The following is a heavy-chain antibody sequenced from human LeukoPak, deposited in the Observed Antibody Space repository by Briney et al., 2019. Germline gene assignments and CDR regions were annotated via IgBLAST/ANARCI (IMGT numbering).Heavy chain of an antibody. J-gene: IGHJ6*02. D-gene: IGHD3-10*01. V-gene: IGHV3-33*01. CDR3: ARFGSGAPRDYYGMGV. CDR2: IWYDGSNK. CDR1: GFTFSSYG. Sequence: PGGSLRLSCAASGFTFSSYGMHWVRQAPGKGLEWVAVIWYDGSNKYYADSVKGRFTISRDNSKNTLYLQMNSLRAEDTAVYYCARFGSGAPRDYYGMGVWGQGTTVTVSS.